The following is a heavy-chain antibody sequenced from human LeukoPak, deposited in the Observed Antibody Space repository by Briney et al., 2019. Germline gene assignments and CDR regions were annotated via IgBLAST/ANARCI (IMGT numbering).Heavy chain of an antibody. CDR3: ARDSGSSWYNWFDP. D-gene: IGHD6-13*01. J-gene: IGHJ5*02. CDR1: GGTFSSYA. Sequence: SVTVSCKASGGTFSSYAISWVRQAPRQGLEWMGGIIPIFGTANYAQKFQGRVTITTDESTSTAYMELSSLRSEDTAVYYCARDSGSSWYNWFDPWGQGTLVTVSS. CDR2: IIPIFGTA. V-gene: IGHV1-69*05.